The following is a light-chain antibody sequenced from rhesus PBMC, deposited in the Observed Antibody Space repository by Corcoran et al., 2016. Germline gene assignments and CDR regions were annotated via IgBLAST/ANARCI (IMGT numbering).Light chain of an antibody. CDR2: KAA. Sequence: DIQMTQSPSSLSASVEDTVTITCRASQSISSWLAWYQQKPGKVLKLRSCKAANLQSWGPSRFSGIGSGTDSTLPISSLQSEDFANYNCQQYSSSPYRFGQGTKVEIK. V-gene: IGKV1-22*01. J-gene: IGKJ2*01. CDR1: QSISSW. CDR3: QQYSSSPYR.